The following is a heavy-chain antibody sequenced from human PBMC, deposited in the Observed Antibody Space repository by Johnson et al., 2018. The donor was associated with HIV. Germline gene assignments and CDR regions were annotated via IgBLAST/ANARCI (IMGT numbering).Heavy chain of an antibody. Sequence: VQLVESGGGLVQPGGSLRLSCAASGFTVSSNYMSWVRQAPGKGLEWVSVIYSGGSTYYADSVKGRFNISRDNSKNTLYLQMNSLRAEDTAVYYCARAGSSSDDAFDIWGQGTMVTVSS. V-gene: IGHV3-66*01. CDR3: ARAGSSSDDAFDI. D-gene: IGHD6-6*01. J-gene: IGHJ3*02. CDR2: IYSGGST. CDR1: GFTVSSNY.